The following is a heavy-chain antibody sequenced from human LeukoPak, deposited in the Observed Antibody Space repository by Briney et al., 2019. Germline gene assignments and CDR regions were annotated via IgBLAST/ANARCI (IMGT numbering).Heavy chain of an antibody. J-gene: IGHJ5*02. D-gene: IGHD2-15*01. CDR2: INPNSGGT. CDR1: GYTFTSYY. CDR3: ARGYCSGGSCYSVENWFDP. V-gene: IGHV1-2*06. Sequence: ASVKVSCKASGYTFTSYYMFWVRQAPGQGLEWMGRINPNSGGTNYAQKFQGGVTMTRDTSISTAYMELSRLRSDDTAVYYCARGYCSGGSCYSVENWFDPWGQGTLVTVSS.